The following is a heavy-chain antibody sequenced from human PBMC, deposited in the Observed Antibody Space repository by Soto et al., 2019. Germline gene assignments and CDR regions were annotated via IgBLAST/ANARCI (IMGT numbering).Heavy chain of an antibody. D-gene: IGHD6-19*01. J-gene: IGHJ4*02. Sequence: EVQLLESGGGFVQPGGSLRLSCAASGFTFNDYAMAWVRQAPGQGLEWVSSISGSGGHSSYVDSVRGRFTISRDNDNNILSLDMSDLRAEDTALYYCAKDCRRLAVTGSAFDSWGQGALVTVSS. CDR1: GFTFNDYA. V-gene: IGHV3-23*01. CDR2: ISGSGGHS. CDR3: AKDCRRLAVTGSAFDS.